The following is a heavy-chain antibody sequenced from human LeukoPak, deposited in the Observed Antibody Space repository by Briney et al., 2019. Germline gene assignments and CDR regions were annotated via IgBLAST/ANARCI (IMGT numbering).Heavy chain of an antibody. V-gene: IGHV3-7*03. CDR2: IKQDGSEK. D-gene: IGHD3-9*01. CDR3: ARVGLTGCWGSYNWFDP. J-gene: IGHJ5*02. Sequence: GGSLRLSCAASGFTFSSYWMSWVRQAPGKGLEWVANIKQDGSEKYYVDSVKGRFTISRDNAKNSLYLQMNSLRAEDTAVYYCARVGLTGCWGSYNWFDPWGQGTLVTVSS. CDR1: GFTFSSYW.